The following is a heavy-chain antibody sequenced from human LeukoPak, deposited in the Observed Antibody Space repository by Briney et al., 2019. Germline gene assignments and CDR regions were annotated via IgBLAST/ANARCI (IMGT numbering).Heavy chain of an antibody. D-gene: IGHD5-12*01. CDR3: ARTAYSDSSLGF. CDR1: GFTFSSYA. CDR2: ISSDGSST. J-gene: IGHJ4*02. Sequence: RGSLRLSCAASGFTFSSYAMNWVRQAPGKGLVWVSRISSDGSSTSYADSVKGRFTISRDNAKNTLYLQMNSLRAEDTAVYYCARTAYSDSSLGFWGQGTLVTASS. V-gene: IGHV3-74*01.